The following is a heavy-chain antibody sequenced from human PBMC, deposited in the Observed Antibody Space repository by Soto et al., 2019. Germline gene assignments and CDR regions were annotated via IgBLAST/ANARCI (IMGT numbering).Heavy chain of an antibody. Sequence: VQLVESGGGVVQPGRSLRLSCAASGFTFSSYGMHWVRQAPGKGLEWVAVIWYDGSNKYYADSVKGRFTISRDNSKNTLYLQMNSLRAEDTAVYYCARDRRVRGVITDDAFDIWGQGTMVTVSS. CDR2: IWYDGSNK. D-gene: IGHD3-10*01. CDR3: ARDRRVRGVITDDAFDI. V-gene: IGHV3-33*01. CDR1: GFTFSSYG. J-gene: IGHJ3*02.